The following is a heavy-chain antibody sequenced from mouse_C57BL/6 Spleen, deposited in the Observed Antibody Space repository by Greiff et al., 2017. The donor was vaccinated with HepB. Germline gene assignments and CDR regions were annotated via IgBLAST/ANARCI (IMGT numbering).Heavy chain of an antibody. CDR1: GYTFTSYG. CDR2: IYPRSGNT. D-gene: IGHD4-1*01. V-gene: IGHV1-81*01. CDR3: ANWDPYYYAMDY. J-gene: IGHJ4*01. Sequence: VQLQESGAELARPGASVKLSCKASGYTFTSYGISWVKQRTGQGLEWIGEIYPRSGNTYYNEKFKGKATLTADKSSSTAYMELRSLTSEDSAVYFCANWDPYYYAMDYWGQGTSVTVSS.